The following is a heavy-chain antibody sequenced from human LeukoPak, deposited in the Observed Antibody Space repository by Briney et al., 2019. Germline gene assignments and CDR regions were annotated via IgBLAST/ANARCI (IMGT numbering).Heavy chain of an antibody. CDR1: GFTFSSYE. J-gene: IGHJ4*02. CDR2: ISSSGSTI. CDR3: ARESYGGTITY. V-gene: IGHV3-48*03. D-gene: IGHD4-23*01. Sequence: QAGGSLRLSCAASGFTFSSYEMNWVRQAPGKGLEWVSYISSSGSTIYYADSVKGRFTISRDNAKNSLYLQMNSLRAEDTAVYYCARESYGGTITYWGQGTLVTVSS.